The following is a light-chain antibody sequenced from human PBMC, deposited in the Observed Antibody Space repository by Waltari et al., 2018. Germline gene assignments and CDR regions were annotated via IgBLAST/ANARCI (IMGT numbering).Light chain of an antibody. J-gene: IGKJ4*02. Sequence: DIQMTQSPSTLSASVGDRVTITCRASQSISPWLAWYQQKPGKAPKLLIYKSSSLESGVPSRFSGSGSGTEFTLTISSLQPDDFATYYCQQYSSDPTFGGGTNVEFGGGTNVEI. CDR2: KSS. V-gene: IGKV1-5*03. CDR1: QSISPW. CDR3: QQYSSDPTFGGGTNVE.